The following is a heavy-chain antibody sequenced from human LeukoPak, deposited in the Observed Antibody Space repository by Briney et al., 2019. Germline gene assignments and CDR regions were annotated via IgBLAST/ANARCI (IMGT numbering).Heavy chain of an antibody. CDR1: GFTFSSYS. J-gene: IGHJ4*02. CDR2: ISSSSTI. V-gene: IGHV3-48*01. CDR3: ARDRLHYGEYEKTFDY. Sequence: GGSLRLSCAASGFTFSSYSMNWVRQAPGKGLEWVSYISSSSTIYYADSVKGRFTISRDNAKKSLYLQMNSLRAEDSAVYYCARDRLHYGEYEKTFDYWGQGTLVTVSS. D-gene: IGHD4-17*01.